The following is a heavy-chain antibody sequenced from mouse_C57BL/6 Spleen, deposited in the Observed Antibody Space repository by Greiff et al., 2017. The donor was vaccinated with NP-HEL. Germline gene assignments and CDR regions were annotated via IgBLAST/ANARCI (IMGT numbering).Heavy chain of an antibody. Sequence: VQLQQPGAELVKPGASVKLSCKASGYTFTSYWMHWVKQRPGQGLEWIGMIHPNSGSTNYNEKFKSKATLTVDKSSSTAYMQLSSLTSEDSAVYLWARGWVIQGAMDYWGQGTSVTVSS. V-gene: IGHV1-64*01. J-gene: IGHJ4*01. D-gene: IGHD2-3*01. CDR3: ARGWVIQGAMDY. CDR1: GYTFTSYW. CDR2: IHPNSGST.